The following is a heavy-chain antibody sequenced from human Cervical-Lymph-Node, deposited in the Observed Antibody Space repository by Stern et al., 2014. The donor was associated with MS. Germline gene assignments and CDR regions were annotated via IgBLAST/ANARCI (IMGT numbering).Heavy chain of an antibody. V-gene: IGHV4-39*01. J-gene: IGHJ4*02. D-gene: IGHD3-9*01. Sequence: QVQLQESGPGLVKPSETLSLTCTVSGDSITSSSYYWGWIRQPPGKGLEWIGTIYYSGSPYYTPSLKSRAPMSVNTSKNQFSLNLSSVTAADTAVYYCARSFPHYDILAGNRDINFDSWGQGTLVTVSS. CDR1: GDSITSSSYY. CDR2: IYYSGSP. CDR3: ARSFPHYDILAGNRDINFDS.